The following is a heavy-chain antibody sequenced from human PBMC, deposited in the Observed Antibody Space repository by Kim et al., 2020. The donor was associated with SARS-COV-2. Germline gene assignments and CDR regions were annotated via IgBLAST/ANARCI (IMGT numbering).Heavy chain of an antibody. D-gene: IGHD5-18*01. J-gene: IGHJ6*02. Sequence: GGSLRLSCAASGFTFSSYSMNWVRQAPGKGLEWVSSISSSSSYIYYADSVKGRFTISRDNAKNSLYLQMNSLRAEDTAVYYCARGGYSYGYRNYYSMDVWGQGTTVTVSS. CDR2: ISSSSSYI. CDR1: GFTFSSYS. V-gene: IGHV3-21*04. CDR3: ARGGYSYGYRNYYSMDV.